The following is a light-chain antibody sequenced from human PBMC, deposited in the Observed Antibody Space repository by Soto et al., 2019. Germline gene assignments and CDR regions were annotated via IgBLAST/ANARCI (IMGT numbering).Light chain of an antibody. J-gene: IGKJ4*01. CDR3: RQTRSFPLT. CDR2: AAS. CDR1: PDISTW. V-gene: IGKV1D-12*01. Sequence: DIQMTQSPSSVSASVGDRVTITCRASPDISTWLAWYQQKPGRAPKLLFYAASSLQSGVPSRFSGTGSGTDFTLTIASLQPEDFATYYCRQTRSFPLTFGGGTKVEIK.